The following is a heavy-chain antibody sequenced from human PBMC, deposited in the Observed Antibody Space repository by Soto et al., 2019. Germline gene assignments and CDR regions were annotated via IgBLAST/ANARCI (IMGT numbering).Heavy chain of an antibody. J-gene: IGHJ6*02. Sequence: ATQAHTYTVYEGYFTVSGYYWSWISQPPGKGLEWIGEINHSGSTNYNPSLKSRVTISVDTSKNQFSLKLSSVTAADTAVYYCARGPGENYYGSGSYLYYYGMDVWGQGTTVTVS. CDR1: EGYFTVSGYY. V-gene: IGHV4-34*01. D-gene: IGHD3-10*01. CDR2: INHSGST. CDR3: ARGPGENYYGSGSYLYYYGMDV.